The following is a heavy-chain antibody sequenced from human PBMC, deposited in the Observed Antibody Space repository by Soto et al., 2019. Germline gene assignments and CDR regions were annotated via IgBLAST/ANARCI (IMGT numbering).Heavy chain of an antibody. Sequence: PGGSLRLSCAASGFTFSSYGIHWVRQAPGKGLEWVALISYDGTDKYYADSVKGRFTISRDNSKNTLYLQMSSLGPEDTAVYYCVKERYAQLWLEDYGMDVWGQVTTSTVAS. CDR3: VKERYAQLWLEDYGMDV. V-gene: IGHV3-30*18. J-gene: IGHJ6*02. D-gene: IGHD5-18*01. CDR2: ISYDGTDK. CDR1: GFTFSSYG.